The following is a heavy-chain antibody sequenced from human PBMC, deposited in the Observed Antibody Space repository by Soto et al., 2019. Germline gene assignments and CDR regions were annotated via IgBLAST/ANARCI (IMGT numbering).Heavy chain of an antibody. CDR2: IYWNDDK. J-gene: IGHJ3*02. D-gene: IGHD3-16*01. Sequence: SGPSLVNPTQTLTLTCTFSGFSLITSGVGVGWIRQPPGKALEWLALIYWNDDKRYSPSLKSRLTITKDTSKNQVVLTMTNMDPVDTATYYCAHRREGLVNDDYVSADAFDIWGQGTMVTVSS. V-gene: IGHV2-5*01. CDR1: GFSLITSGVG. CDR3: AHRREGLVNDDYVSADAFDI.